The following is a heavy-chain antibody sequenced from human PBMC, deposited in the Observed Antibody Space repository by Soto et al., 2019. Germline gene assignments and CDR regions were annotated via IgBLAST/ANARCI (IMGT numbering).Heavy chain of an antibody. CDR3: ARGGGRGHTDY. D-gene: IGHD3-16*01. J-gene: IGHJ4*02. CDR1: GGTFSSYA. V-gene: IGHV1-69*12. Sequence: QVQLVQSGAEVKKPGSSVKVSCKASGGTFSSYAISGVRQAPGQGLEWMGGIIPIFGTANYAQKFQGRVAXTEXDATRTADMERSRLRTEDTAVEYGARGGGRGHTDYWGQGALVTVSS. CDR2: IIPIFGTA.